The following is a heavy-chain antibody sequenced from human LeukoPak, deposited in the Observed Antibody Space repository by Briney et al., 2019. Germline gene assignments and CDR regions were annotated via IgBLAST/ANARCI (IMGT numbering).Heavy chain of an antibody. V-gene: IGHV3-23*01. CDR1: GFTFSTYA. J-gene: IGHJ4*02. CDR2: ISTSGDRT. D-gene: IGHD1-26*01. CDR3: ARSAVGTSCCTAVDY. Sequence: GGSLRLSCAASGFTFSTYAMTWVRQAPRKGLEWVSGISTSGDRTYYADSVKGRFTISRDNSKNTLYLQMNSLRAEDTAEYYCARSAVGTSCCTAVDYWGQGTLVTVSS.